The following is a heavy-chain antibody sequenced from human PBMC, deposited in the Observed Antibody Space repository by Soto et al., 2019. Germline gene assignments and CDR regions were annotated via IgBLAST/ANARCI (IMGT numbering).Heavy chain of an antibody. D-gene: IGHD3-22*01. CDR2: IYYHGST. J-gene: IGHJ1*01. CDR3: ARARSDYDSSGYYRYFQH. V-gene: IGHV4-61*01. Sequence: QVQLQESGPGLVKPSETLSLTCTVSGGSVSSGSYYWSWIRQPPGKGLEWIGYIYYHGSTNYNPSLMIRVTISVDTSKNQFSRKLSSVTAADTAVYYCARARSDYDSSGYYRYFQHWVQGTLVTVSS. CDR1: GGSVSSGSYY.